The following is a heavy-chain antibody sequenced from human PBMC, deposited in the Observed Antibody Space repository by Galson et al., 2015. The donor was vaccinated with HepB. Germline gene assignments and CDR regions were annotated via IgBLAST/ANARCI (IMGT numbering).Heavy chain of an antibody. J-gene: IGHJ3*02. CDR1: GFTFSSYA. CDR3: AKDTGYYDSSGSDAFDI. V-gene: IGHV3-23*01. D-gene: IGHD3-22*01. CDR2: ISGSGGST. Sequence: SLRLSCAASGFTFSSYAMSWVRQAPGKGLEWVSAISGSGGSTYYADSVKGRFTISRDNSKNTLYLQMNSLRAEDTAVYYCAKDTGYYDSSGSDAFDIWGQGTMVTVSS.